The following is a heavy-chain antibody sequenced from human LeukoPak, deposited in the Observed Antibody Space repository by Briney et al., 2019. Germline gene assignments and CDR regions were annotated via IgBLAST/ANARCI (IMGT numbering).Heavy chain of an antibody. CDR3: LKGGWATIGPPKD. J-gene: IGHJ4*02. V-gene: IGHV3-64D*08. Sequence: GGSLRLSCSAAGFTFSSHAMHWVRQAPGKGLEYVSTINDDGGLTYYADSVRGRFTISRDNSKNTPYLQMNILRPEDTAVYHCLKGGWATIGPPKDWGQGTLVTVSS. CDR2: INDDGGLT. CDR1: GFTFSSHA. D-gene: IGHD5-24*01.